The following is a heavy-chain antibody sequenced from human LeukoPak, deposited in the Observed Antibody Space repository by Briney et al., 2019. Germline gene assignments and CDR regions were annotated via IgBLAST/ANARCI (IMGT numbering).Heavy chain of an antibody. J-gene: IGHJ4*02. CDR2: ISGYNGNT. Sequence: ASVKVSCKASGYTFTSYGLSWVRQAPGQGLEWMGWISGYNGNTNYAQKIQGRATMTTDTSTGTAYMELRSLRSDDTAVYYCARVDHSSTWFHVDYWGQGSLVTVSS. V-gene: IGHV1-18*01. CDR1: GYTFTSYG. CDR3: ARVDHSSTWFHVDY. D-gene: IGHD6-13*01.